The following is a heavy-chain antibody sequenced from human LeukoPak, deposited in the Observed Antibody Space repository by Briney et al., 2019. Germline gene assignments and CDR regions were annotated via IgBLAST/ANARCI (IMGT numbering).Heavy chain of an antibody. CDR1: GFTVSSNY. J-gene: IGHJ4*02. D-gene: IGHD3-22*01. Sequence: GGSLRLSCAASGFTVSSNYMSWVRQAPGKGLEWVSVIYSGGSTYYADSVKGRFTISRDNSKNTLYLQMNSLRAEDTAVYYCARGSLYYDSSPFDYWGQGTLVTVSS. V-gene: IGHV3-53*01. CDR3: ARGSLYYDSSPFDY. CDR2: IYSGGST.